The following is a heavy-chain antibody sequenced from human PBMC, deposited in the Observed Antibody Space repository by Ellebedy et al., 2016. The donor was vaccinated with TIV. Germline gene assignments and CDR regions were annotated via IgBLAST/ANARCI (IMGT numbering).Heavy chain of an antibody. J-gene: IGHJ4*02. D-gene: IGHD5-12*01. CDR1: GFTFSTYA. CDR2: INDGGDRT. CDR3: VAGAGWLPDF. Sequence: GESLKISXAASGFTFSTYAMSWVRQAPGRGLEWVSSINDGGDRTYYADSVRGRFTISRDNAKTSLFLQMNSLRAEDTALYYCVAGAGWLPDFWGQGTLVAVSS. V-gene: IGHV3-23*01.